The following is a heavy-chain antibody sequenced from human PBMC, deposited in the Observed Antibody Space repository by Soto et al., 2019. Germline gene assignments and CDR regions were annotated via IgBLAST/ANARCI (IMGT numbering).Heavy chain of an antibody. Sequence: GASVKVSCKASGGTFSSYTISWVRQAPGQGLEWMGRIIPILGIANYAQKFQGRVTITADKSTSTAYMELSSLRSEDTAVYYCARDNIVVVPAADYYYYYMDVWGKGTTVTVSS. D-gene: IGHD2-2*01. CDR3: ARDNIVVVPAADYYYYYMDV. V-gene: IGHV1-69*04. CDR2: IIPILGIA. J-gene: IGHJ6*03. CDR1: GGTFSSYT.